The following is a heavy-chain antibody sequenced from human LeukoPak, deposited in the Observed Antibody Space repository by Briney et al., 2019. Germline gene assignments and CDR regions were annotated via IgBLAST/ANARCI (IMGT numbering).Heavy chain of an antibody. D-gene: IGHD3-22*01. CDR1: GGSISSYY. CDR2: IYTSGST. J-gene: IGHJ6*03. CDR3: ARDHSGYYSHYYYYYMDV. Sequence: SETLSLTCTVSGGSISSYYWSWIRQPAGKGLEWIGRIYTSGSTNYNPSLKSRVTMSVDTSKNQFSLKLSSVTAADTAVYYCARDHSGYYSHYYYYYMDVWGKGTTVTVSS. V-gene: IGHV4-4*07.